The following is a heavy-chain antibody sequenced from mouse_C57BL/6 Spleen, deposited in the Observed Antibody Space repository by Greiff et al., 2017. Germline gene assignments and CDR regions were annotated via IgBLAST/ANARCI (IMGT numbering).Heavy chain of an antibody. D-gene: IGHD1-1*01. CDR3: ARGTTVVASYAMDY. CDR2: IYPGDGDT. Sequence: QVQLQQSGPELVKPGASVKISCKASGYAFSSSWMNWVKQRPGKGLEWIGRIYPGDGDTNYNGKFKGKATLTADKSSSTAYMQLSSLTSEDSAVYFCARGTTVVASYAMDYWGQGTSVTVSS. V-gene: IGHV1-82*01. CDR1: GYAFSSSW. J-gene: IGHJ4*01.